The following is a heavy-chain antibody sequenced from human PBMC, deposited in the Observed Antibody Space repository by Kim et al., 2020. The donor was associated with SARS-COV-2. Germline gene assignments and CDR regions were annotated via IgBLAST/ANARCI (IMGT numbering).Heavy chain of an antibody. D-gene: IGHD2-21*01. CDR3: ARGYGNLGYRLLLYYFDY. Sequence: SETLSLTCAVYGGSFSGYYWSWIRQPPGKGLEWIGEINHSGSTNYNPSLKSRVTISVDTSKNQFSLKLSSVTAADTAVYYCARGYGNLGYRLLLYYFDYWGQGTLVTVSS. CDR2: INHSGST. CDR1: GGSFSGYY. V-gene: IGHV4-34*01. J-gene: IGHJ4*02.